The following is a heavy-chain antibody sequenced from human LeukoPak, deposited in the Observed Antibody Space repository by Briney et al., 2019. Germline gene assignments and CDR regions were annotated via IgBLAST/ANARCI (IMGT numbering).Heavy chain of an antibody. Sequence: GGSLRRSCAAYGFTFSSYAMSWVRQAPGKGLEWVSAISGSGGSTYYADSVKGRFTISRDNSKNTLYLQMNSLRAEDTAVYYCAKDRDDSSGYWPLGDIWGQGTLVTVSS. CDR3: AKDRDDSSGYWPLGDI. V-gene: IGHV3-23*01. J-gene: IGHJ4*02. D-gene: IGHD3-22*01. CDR1: GFTFSSYA. CDR2: ISGSGGST.